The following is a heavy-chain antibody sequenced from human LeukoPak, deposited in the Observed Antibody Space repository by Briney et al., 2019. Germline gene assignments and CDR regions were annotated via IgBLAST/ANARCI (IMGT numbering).Heavy chain of an antibody. D-gene: IGHD6-6*01. V-gene: IGHV1-2*02. Sequence: PVASVKVSCKASGYTFTAYYMHWVRQAPGQGPEWMGWINPSSGVTNYAQKFQGRVIMTSDTSISTAYMEFSRLRSDDTAMYYCARDLGVTVRPFSLFYWGQGTLVTVSS. CDR1: GYTFTAYY. J-gene: IGHJ4*02. CDR2: INPSSGVT. CDR3: ARDLGVTVRPFSLFY.